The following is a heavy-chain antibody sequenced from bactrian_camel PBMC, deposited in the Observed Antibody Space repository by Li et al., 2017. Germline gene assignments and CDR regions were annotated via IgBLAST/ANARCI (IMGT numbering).Heavy chain of an antibody. CDR2: INNSSTKT. Sequence: QLVESGGGLVQPGGSLRLSCAASGFTFSNHAMIWVRQAPGKGLERVSGINNSSTKTYYVDSVKGRFTISRDNAKNTLYLQLNSLKTEDTAIYYCANAANYWSDYNYWGQGTQVTVS. D-gene: IGHD8*01. CDR1: GFTFSNHA. V-gene: IGHV3S31*01. J-gene: IGHJ4*01. CDR3: ANAANYWSDYNY.